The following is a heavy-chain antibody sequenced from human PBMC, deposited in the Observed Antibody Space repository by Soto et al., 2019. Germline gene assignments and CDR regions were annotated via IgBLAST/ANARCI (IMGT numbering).Heavy chain of an antibody. CDR2: ISGSGGST. J-gene: IGHJ6*02. D-gene: IGHD3-3*01. Sequence: EVQLLESGGGLVQPGGSLRLSCAASGFTFSSYAMSWVRQAPGKGLEWVSAISGSGGSTYYADSVKGRFTISRDNSKNTLYLQMNSLRAEDTAVYYCATDDFWSGYYAYYYYGMDVWGQGTTVTVSS. CDR1: GFTFSSYA. V-gene: IGHV3-23*01. CDR3: ATDDFWSGYYAYYYYGMDV.